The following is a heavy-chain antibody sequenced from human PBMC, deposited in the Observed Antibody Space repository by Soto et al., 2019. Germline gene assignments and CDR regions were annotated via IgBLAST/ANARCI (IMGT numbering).Heavy chain of an antibody. CDR1: GGSIRSSTFY. Sequence: SETLSLTCSVSGGSIRSSTFYWGWVRQSPGKGLEWIGSISDTATTYYNPSLKSRVTISIDMSDNQFSLRLTSVTAADTALYYCARRRGSSGWLVNWFDPWGQGTLVTVSS. CDR2: ISDTATT. V-gene: IGHV4-39*01. CDR3: ARRRGSSGWLVNWFDP. J-gene: IGHJ5*02. D-gene: IGHD6-19*01.